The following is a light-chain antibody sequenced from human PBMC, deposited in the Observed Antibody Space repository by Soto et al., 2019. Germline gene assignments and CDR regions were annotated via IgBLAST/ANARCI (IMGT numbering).Light chain of an antibody. V-gene: IGKV3-11*01. CDR2: DAS. J-gene: IGKJ5*01. CDR3: QQRINWPIT. CDR1: QSIRSY. Sequence: EIALTQSPATLSLSPGERATLSCRASQSIRSYLAWYQQKPGQAPRLLIYDASSRATGIPARFSGSGSGTDFTLTISSLEPEDFAVYYCQQRINWPITFGQGTRLEIK.